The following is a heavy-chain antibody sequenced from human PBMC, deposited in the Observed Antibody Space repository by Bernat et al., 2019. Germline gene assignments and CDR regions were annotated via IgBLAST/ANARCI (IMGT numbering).Heavy chain of an antibody. D-gene: IGHD6-19*01. J-gene: IGHJ4*02. CDR1: GGSISSSSYY. Sequence: QLQLQESGPGLVKPSETLSLTCTVSGGSISSSSYYWGWIRQPPGKGLEWIGSIYYSGSTYYNPSLKSRVTISVDTSKNQFSRKLSSVTAADTAVYYCARQSGIAVLFDYWGQGTLVTVSS. V-gene: IGHV4-39*01. CDR3: ARQSGIAVLFDY. CDR2: IYYSGST.